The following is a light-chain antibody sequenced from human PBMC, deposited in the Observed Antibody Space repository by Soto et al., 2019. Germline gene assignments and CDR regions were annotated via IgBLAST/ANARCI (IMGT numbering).Light chain of an antibody. Sequence: ETVMWHSPATLSVYPGERATLSCWASQSVSSKLAWYQQKPGQAPRLLIYGASTRATGIPARFSGSGSGTEFTLTISSLQSEDFAVYYCQQYNNWPPITFGQGTRLEIK. CDR3: QQYNNWPPIT. J-gene: IGKJ5*01. CDR1: QSVSSK. CDR2: GAS. V-gene: IGKV3D-15*01.